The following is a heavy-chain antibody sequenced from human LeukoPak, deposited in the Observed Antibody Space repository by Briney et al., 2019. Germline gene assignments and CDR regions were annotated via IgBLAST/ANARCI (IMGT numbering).Heavy chain of an antibody. D-gene: IGHD3-9*01. J-gene: IGHJ4*02. CDR3: TRGSDILTGHNLL. V-gene: IGHV3-49*04. Sequence: GGSLRLSCAASGFTFDDYGMSWVRQAPGKGLEWVGFIRSKAYGGTTEYAASVKGRFTISRDDSKSIAYLQMNSLKTEDTAVYYCTRGSDILTGHNLLWGQGTLVTVSS. CDR2: IRSKAYGGTT. CDR1: GFTFDDYG.